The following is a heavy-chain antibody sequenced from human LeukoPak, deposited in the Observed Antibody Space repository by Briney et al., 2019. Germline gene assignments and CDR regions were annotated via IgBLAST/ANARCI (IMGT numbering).Heavy chain of an antibody. J-gene: IGHJ5*02. Sequence: SETLSLTCTVSGGSISSYYWSWIRQPPGKGLEGIGYNYYSGSTNYNPSLKSRVTISVDTSKSQFALKMSSVTAADTAVYYCARGHFFGSGWHNWFHPWGQGPLVTVSS. CDR2: NYYSGST. V-gene: IGHV4-59*12. D-gene: IGHD6-19*01. CDR1: GGSISSYY. CDR3: ARGHFFGSGWHNWFHP.